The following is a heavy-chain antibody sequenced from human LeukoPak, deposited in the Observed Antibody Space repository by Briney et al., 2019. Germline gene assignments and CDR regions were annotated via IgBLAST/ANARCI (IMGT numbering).Heavy chain of an antibody. CDR3: ARARSDEFGSGSYYS. J-gene: IGHJ5*02. Sequence: ASVKVSCKTSGYTFISYGVNWVRQAPGQGLVWMGWISAQNGNTNYAQKFQGRVTMTTDTSTSTAYMELRGLRSDDTAVYYCARARSDEFGSGSYYSWGQGTLVTVSS. D-gene: IGHD3-10*01. CDR2: ISAQNGNT. V-gene: IGHV1-18*01. CDR1: GYTFISYG.